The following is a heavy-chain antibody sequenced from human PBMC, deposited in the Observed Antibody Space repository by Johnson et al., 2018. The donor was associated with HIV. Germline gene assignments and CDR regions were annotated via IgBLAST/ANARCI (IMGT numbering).Heavy chain of an antibody. CDR3: ARARDRSSSRDAFDI. Sequence: VQLVESGGGLVQPGGSLRLSCAASGFNFSGYWMSWVRQAPGKGLEWVASIKLDGSEIHYVDSVKGRFTISRDNAKNSLHLQMNSLRAEDTAVYYCARARDRSSSRDAFDIWGQGTMVTVSS. V-gene: IGHV3-7*01. J-gene: IGHJ3*02. CDR1: GFNFSGYW. D-gene: IGHD6-13*01. CDR2: IKLDGSEI.